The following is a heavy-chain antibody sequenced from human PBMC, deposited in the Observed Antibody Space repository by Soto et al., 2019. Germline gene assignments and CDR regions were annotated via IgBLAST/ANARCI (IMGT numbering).Heavy chain of an antibody. CDR3: ARVVSCAEASLGP. V-gene: IGHV1-18*01. D-gene: IGHD2-2*01. CDR1: GYTFSNYG. CDR2: FSLYSDGT. Sequence: QVHLGQSGGEVKRPGASVKVSCKTSGYTFSNYGITWVLQAPGQPLEWLGWFSLYSDGTNYAQKFQVRVSMTTDTSTTTANMELRILRSDDTAVYYCARVVSCAEASLGPWGQGTLVTVS. J-gene: IGHJ5*02.